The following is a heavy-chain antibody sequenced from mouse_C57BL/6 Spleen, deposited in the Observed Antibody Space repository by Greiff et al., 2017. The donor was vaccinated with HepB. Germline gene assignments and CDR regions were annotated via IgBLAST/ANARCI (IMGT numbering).Heavy chain of an antibody. Sequence: EVKLVESGGDLVKPGGSLKLSCAASGFTFSSYGMSWVRQTPDKRLEWVATISSGGSYTYYPDSVKGRFTISRDNAKNTLYLQMSSLKSEDTAMYYCARQDGAYYFDYWGQGTTLTVSS. J-gene: IGHJ2*01. V-gene: IGHV5-6*02. CDR2: ISSGGSYT. CDR3: ARQDGAYYFDY. CDR1: GFTFSSYG. D-gene: IGHD2-3*01.